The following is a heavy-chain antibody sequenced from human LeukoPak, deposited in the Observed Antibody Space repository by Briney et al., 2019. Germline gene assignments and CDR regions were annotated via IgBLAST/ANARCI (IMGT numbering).Heavy chain of an antibody. CDR1: GFTFSSSG. CDR3: AKDGYRNNYGWYFDL. V-gene: IGHV3-30*18. Sequence: GGSMRLSCAASGFTFSSSGMHWVRQAPGKGLDWVAVISHDGSNKYYADFVQGRFTISRANSKNTLYLQMNNLRTEVTAVYLCAKDGYRNNYGWYFDLWGRGTLVTVSS. J-gene: IGHJ2*01. D-gene: IGHD5-18*01. CDR2: ISHDGSNK.